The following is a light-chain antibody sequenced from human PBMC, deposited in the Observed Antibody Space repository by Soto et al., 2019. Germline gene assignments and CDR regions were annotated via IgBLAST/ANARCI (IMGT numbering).Light chain of an antibody. CDR3: QQCGGSPLFS. CDR1: ESVTSSC. CDR2: TTS. V-gene: IGKV3-20*01. J-gene: IGKJ3*01. Sequence: EIVLTQSPDTLSLSPGERATLSCTASESVTSSCLAWYQRKPGQAPRLLIHTTSTRATDIPDRFSGSGSGTDFTLTISRLEPEDFAVYYCQQCGGSPLFSFGPGTRXDI.